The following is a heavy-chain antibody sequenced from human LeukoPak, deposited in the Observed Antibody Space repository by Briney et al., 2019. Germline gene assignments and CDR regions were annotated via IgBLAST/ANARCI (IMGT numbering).Heavy chain of an antibody. D-gene: IGHD3-10*01. Sequence: SETLSLTCTVSGGSISSGSYYWSWIRQPAGKGLEWIGRIYTSGSTYYNPSLKSRVTISVDTSKNQFSLKLSSVTAADTAVYYCARSAYYYGSGSIFDPWGQGTLVTVSS. CDR2: IYTSGST. J-gene: IGHJ5*02. CDR1: GGSISSGSYY. V-gene: IGHV4-61*02. CDR3: ARSAYYYGSGSIFDP.